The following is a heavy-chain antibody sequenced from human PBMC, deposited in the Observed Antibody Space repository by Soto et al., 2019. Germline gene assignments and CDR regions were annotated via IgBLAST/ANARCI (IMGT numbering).Heavy chain of an antibody. J-gene: IGHJ3*02. V-gene: IGHV1-18*01. Sequence: QVQLVQSGAEVKKPGASVKVSCKASGYTFTSYGISWVRQTPGQGLEWMGWISAYNGNTNYAQKLQGRVTMTTDTSTSTAYMELRSLRSDDTAVYYCAREESSTSCYTGCSSSADDAFDIWGQGTMVTVSS. CDR2: ISAYNGNT. D-gene: IGHD2-2*02. CDR1: GYTFTSYG. CDR3: AREESSTSCYTGCSSSADDAFDI.